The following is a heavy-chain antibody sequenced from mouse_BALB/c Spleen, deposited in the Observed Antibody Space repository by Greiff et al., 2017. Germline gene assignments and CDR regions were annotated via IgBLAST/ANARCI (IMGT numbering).Heavy chain of an antibody. CDR1: GYTFTSYW. CDR2: IYPGDGDT. CDR3: ARLNDYGDY. Sequence: QVQLQQSGAELARPGASVKLSCKASGYTFTSYWMQWVKQRPGQGLEWIGAIYPGDGDTRYTQKFKGKATLTADKSSSTAYMQLSSLASEDSAVYYCARLNDYGDYWGQGTTLTVSS. V-gene: IGHV1-87*01. D-gene: IGHD2-4*01. J-gene: IGHJ2*01.